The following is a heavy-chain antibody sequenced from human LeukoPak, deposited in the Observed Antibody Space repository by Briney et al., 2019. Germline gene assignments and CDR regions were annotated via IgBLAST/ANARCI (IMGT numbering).Heavy chain of an antibody. CDR2: IYYSGST. Sequence: PSETLSLTCTVSGGSISSSSYYWGWIRQPPGKGLEWIGSIYYSGSTYYNPSLKSRVTISVDTSKNQFSLKLSSVTAADTAVYYCARLDIVVVVAATRGDVDYWGQGTLVTVSS. CDR3: ARLDIVVVVAATRGDVDY. J-gene: IGHJ4*02. D-gene: IGHD2-15*01. CDR1: GGSISSSSYY. V-gene: IGHV4-39*01.